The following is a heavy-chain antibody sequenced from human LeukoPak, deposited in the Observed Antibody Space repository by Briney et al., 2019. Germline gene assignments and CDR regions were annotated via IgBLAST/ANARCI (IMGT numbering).Heavy chain of an antibody. CDR3: TRGSSRFEY. CDR1: GFTFGDFP. D-gene: IGHD2-2*01. CDR2: IRAKAYGGTT. V-gene: IGHV3-49*04. J-gene: IGHJ4*02. Sequence: PGGSLRLSCAGSGFTFGDFPMTWVRQAPGKGLEWVGYIRAKAYGGTTEYAASVKGRFTISRDDSKRIAYLQMNSLQTEDTGIYYCTRGSSRFEYWGQGALVTVSS.